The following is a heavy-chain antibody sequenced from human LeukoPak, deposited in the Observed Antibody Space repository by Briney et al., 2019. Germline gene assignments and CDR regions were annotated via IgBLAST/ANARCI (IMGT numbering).Heavy chain of an antibody. CDR3: ARNFYCGGDCAISYFDY. Sequence: GGSLRLSCAASGFIFTNYFMSWVRQAPGKGLEWVASIKHDGSEKYYVDSVRGRFTISRDNTKNSLYLQMSSLRAEDTAVYYCARNFYCGGDCAISYFDYWGQGTLVTVSS. V-gene: IGHV3-7*01. CDR1: GFIFTNYF. CDR2: IKHDGSEK. D-gene: IGHD2-21*02. J-gene: IGHJ4*02.